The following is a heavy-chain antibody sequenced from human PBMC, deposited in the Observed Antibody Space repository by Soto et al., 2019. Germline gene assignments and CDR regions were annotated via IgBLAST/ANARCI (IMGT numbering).Heavy chain of an antibody. CDR3: ARDLVYYDSSGYRYYDY. CDR2: IYYSGST. D-gene: IGHD3-22*01. CDR1: GGSISSGDYY. Sequence: SETLSLTCTVSGGSISSGDYYWSWIRQPPGKGLEWIGYIYYSGSTYYNPSLKSRVTISVDTSKNQFSLKLSSVTAADTAVYYCARDLVYYDSSGYRYYDYWGQGTLVTVSS. J-gene: IGHJ4*02. V-gene: IGHV4-30-4*08.